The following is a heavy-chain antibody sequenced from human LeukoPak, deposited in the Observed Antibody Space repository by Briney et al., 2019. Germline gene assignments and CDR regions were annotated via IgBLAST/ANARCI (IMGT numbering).Heavy chain of an antibody. D-gene: IGHD6-19*01. CDR2: IYYSGST. Sequence: PSGTLSLTCTVSGGSISSYSWSWIQQPPGKGLEWIGYIYYSGSTNYNPSLKSRVTISVDTSKKQFSLKLSSVTAADTAVYYCAAQGRYSSGWRADYWGQGTLVTVSS. J-gene: IGHJ4*02. V-gene: IGHV4-59*01. CDR1: GGSISSYS. CDR3: AAQGRYSSGWRADY.